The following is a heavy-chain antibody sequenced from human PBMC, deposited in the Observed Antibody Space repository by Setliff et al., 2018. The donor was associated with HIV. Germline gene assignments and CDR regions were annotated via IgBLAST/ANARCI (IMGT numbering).Heavy chain of an antibody. CDR3: ARSFWAFVRNAASDI. Sequence: GGSLRLSCAASGFTFSSYWMNWVRQAPGKGLEWVANIKQDGSEKYYVDSVKGRFTISRDDAKNSLYLQMNSLRAEDTAVYYCARSFWAFVRNAASDIWGQGTMVTVSS. J-gene: IGHJ3*02. D-gene: IGHD3-16*01. V-gene: IGHV3-7*01. CDR2: IKQDGSEK. CDR1: GFTFSSYW.